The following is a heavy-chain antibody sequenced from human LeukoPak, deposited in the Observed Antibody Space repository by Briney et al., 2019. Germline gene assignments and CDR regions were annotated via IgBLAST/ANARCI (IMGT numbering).Heavy chain of an antibody. J-gene: IGHJ6*02. CDR1: GLTFSSYA. Sequence: GGSLRLSCAASGLTFSSYAMSWVRQAPGKGLEWVSSISGSGGSAYYADSVKGRFTISRDNSQNTLYLQMNSLRAEDTAVYYCAKDRSGGGDYYFGMDVWGPGTTVTVSS. CDR3: AKDRSGGGDYYFGMDV. CDR2: ISGSGGSA. D-gene: IGHD6-19*01. V-gene: IGHV3-23*01.